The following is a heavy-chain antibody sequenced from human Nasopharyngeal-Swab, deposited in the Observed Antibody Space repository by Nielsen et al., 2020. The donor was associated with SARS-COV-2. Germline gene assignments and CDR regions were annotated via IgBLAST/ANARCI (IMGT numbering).Heavy chain of an antibody. CDR3: ARGGDWRFDP. V-gene: IGHV4-4*02. Sequence: WIRQPPGKGLEWIGEVHRSGTTNCNPTLKSRVTISVDKSKNNFSLKLNSGTAADTALYYCARGGDWRFDPWGQGTLVPVSS. CDR2: VHRSGTT. J-gene: IGHJ5*02. D-gene: IGHD2-21*02.